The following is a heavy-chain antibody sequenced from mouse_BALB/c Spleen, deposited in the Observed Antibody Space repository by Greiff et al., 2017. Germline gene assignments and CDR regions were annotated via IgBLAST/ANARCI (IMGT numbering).Heavy chain of an antibody. Sequence: QVQLQQSGAELVRPGTSVKVSCKASGYAFTNYLIEWVKQRPGQGLEWIGVINPGSGGTNYNEKFKVKATLTADKSSSTAYMQLSSLTSDDSAVYFCARGLGHGSFDYWGQGTTLTVSS. CDR2: INPGSGGT. V-gene: IGHV1-54*03. CDR3: ARGLGHGSFDY. J-gene: IGHJ2*01. D-gene: IGHD4-1*01. CDR1: GYAFTNYL.